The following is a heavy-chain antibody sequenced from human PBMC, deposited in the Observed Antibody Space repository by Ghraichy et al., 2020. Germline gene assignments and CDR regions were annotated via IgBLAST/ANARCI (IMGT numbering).Heavy chain of an antibody. CDR1: GYTFTGYY. Sequence: ASVKVSCKASGYTFTGYYMHWVRQAPGQGLEWMGWINPNSGGTNYAQKFQGWVTMTRDTSISTAYMELSRLRSDDTAVYYCARGVVVAAKSQNWFDHWGQGTLVTVSS. CDR3: ARGVVVAAKSQNWFDH. V-gene: IGHV1-2*04. D-gene: IGHD2-15*01. CDR2: INPNSGGT. J-gene: IGHJ5*02.